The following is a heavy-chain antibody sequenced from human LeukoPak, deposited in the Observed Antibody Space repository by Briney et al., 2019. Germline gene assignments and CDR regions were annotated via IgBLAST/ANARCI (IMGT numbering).Heavy chain of an antibody. CDR3: AREGYCSSTSCYRDFQH. CDR2: ISAYSGNT. J-gene: IGHJ1*01. Sequence: ASVKVSCKASGYTFTTYGISWVRQAPGQGLEWMGWISAYSGNTNYAQKLQGRVTMTTDTSTSTAYMELRSLRSDDTAVYYCAREGYCSSTSCYRDFQHWGQGTLVTVSS. D-gene: IGHD2-2*01. V-gene: IGHV1-18*01. CDR1: GYTFTTYG.